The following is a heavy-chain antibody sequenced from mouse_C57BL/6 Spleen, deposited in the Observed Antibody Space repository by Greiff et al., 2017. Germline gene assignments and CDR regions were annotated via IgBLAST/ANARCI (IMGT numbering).Heavy chain of an antibody. V-gene: IGHV2-5*01. D-gene: IGHD2-4*01. J-gene: IGHJ4*01. Sequence: VQGVESGPGLVQPSQSLSITCTVPGFSLTSYGVHWVRQSPGKGLEWLGVIWRGGSTDYNAAFMSRLSITKDNSKSQVFFKMNSLQADDTAIYYCAKNDYDEGGAMDYWGQGTSVTVSS. CDR3: AKNDYDEGGAMDY. CDR2: IWRGGST. CDR1: GFSLTSYG.